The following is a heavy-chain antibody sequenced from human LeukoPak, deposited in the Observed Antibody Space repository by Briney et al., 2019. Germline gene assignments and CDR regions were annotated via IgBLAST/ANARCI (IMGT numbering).Heavy chain of an antibody. CDR1: GVTFGSPW. CDR2: IKQDGREK. Sequence: GWSQRRSCPASGVTFGSPWMIWVRQARGEGRGWVVNIKQDGREKYYVDSVKGRFTISRDNAKNPLYLQMNSLRAEDTAVYYCARGRGYYDSSGYYGSFDYWGQGTLVTVSS. V-gene: IGHV3-7*01. D-gene: IGHD3-22*01. CDR3: ARGRGYYDSSGYYGSFDY. J-gene: IGHJ4*02.